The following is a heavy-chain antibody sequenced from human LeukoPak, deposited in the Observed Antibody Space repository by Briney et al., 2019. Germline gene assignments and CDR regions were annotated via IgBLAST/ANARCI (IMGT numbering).Heavy chain of an antibody. CDR3: ARETVADYYDSSGYYPS. D-gene: IGHD3-22*01. J-gene: IGHJ5*02. CDR1: AGSVSSGSYY. Sequence: PSQTLSLTCTVSAGSVSSGSYYWSWIRQPAGKRLEWIGRIYTSGSTNYNPSLKSRVTISVDTSKNQFSLKLSSVTAADTAVYYCARETVADYYDSSGYYPSLGQGTLVTVSS. CDR2: IYTSGST. V-gene: IGHV4-61*02.